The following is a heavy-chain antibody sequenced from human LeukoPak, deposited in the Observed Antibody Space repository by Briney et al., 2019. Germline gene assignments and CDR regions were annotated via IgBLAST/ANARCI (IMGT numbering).Heavy chain of an antibody. D-gene: IGHD2-2*01. CDR1: GFTFGSYG. V-gene: IGHV3-30*02. CDR2: IRYDGSNK. J-gene: IGHJ4*02. Sequence: GGSLRLSCAASGFTFGSYGMHWVRQAPGKGLEWVAFIRYDGSNKYYADSVKGRFTISRDNSKDTLYLQMNSLRAEDTAVYYCAKDLIVPAAIDYWGQGTLVTVSS. CDR3: AKDLIVPAAIDY.